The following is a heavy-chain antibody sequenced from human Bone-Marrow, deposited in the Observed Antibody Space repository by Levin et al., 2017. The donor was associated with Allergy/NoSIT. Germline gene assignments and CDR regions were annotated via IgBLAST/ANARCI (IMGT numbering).Heavy chain of an antibody. J-gene: IGHJ4*02. CDR1: GFTFSSYW. CDR2: IKQDGSEK. Sequence: GESLKISCAASGFTFSSYWMSWVRQAPGKGLEWVANIKQDGSEKYYVDSVKGRFTISRDNAKNSLYLQMNSLRAEDTAVYYCARDRLYDYIWGSYRVGVDYWGQGTLVTVSS. V-gene: IGHV3-7*03. D-gene: IGHD3-16*02. CDR3: ARDRLYDYIWGSYRVGVDY.